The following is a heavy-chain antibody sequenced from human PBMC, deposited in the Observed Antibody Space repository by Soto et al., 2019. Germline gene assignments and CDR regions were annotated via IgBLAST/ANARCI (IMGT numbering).Heavy chain of an antibody. CDR1: GFTFNNAW. CDR2: TKSKKDGGTT. J-gene: IGHJ4*02. Sequence: PGGSLRLSCAASGFTFNNAWMSWVRQAPGKGLEWVGRTKSKKDGGTTDYAAPVKGRFTISRDDSRNTLYLQMNSLRTEDTAVYYCTTDPGDYEDYWGQGTQVTVAS. D-gene: IGHD4-17*01. CDR3: TTDPGDYEDY. V-gene: IGHV3-15*01.